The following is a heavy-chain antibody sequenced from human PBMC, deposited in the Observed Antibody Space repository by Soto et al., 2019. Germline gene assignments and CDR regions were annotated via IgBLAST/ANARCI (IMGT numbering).Heavy chain of an antibody. CDR3: ARDRGGIVVVPAASRDPYNWFDP. J-gene: IGHJ5*02. CDR2: IIPIFGTA. CDR1: GGTFSSYS. Sequence: SVKVSCKASGGTFSSYSISWVRQAPGQGLEWMGGIIPIFGTANYAQKFQGRVTITADESTSTAYMELSSLRSEDTAVYYCARDRGGIVVVPAASRDPYNWFDPWGQGTLVTVSS. D-gene: IGHD2-2*01. V-gene: IGHV1-69*13.